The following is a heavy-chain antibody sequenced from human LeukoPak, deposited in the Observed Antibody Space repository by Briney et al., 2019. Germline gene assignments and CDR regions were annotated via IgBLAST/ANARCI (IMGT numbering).Heavy chain of an antibody. J-gene: IGHJ4*02. CDR2: IYYSGST. D-gene: IGHD2-15*01. CDR1: GGSISTSSYY. CDR3: ARHAGYCSGGSCDRVDY. Sequence: SETLSLTCTVSGGSISTSSYYWGWIRQPPGKGLECIGNIYYSGSTYYNPSLKSRVTISVDTSKNQFSLKLSSVTAAGTAVYYCARHAGYCSGGSCDRVDYWGQGTLVTVSS. V-gene: IGHV4-39*01.